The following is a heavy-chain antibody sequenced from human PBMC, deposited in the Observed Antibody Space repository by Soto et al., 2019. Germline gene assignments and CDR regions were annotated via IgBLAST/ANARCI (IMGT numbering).Heavy chain of an antibody. V-gene: IGHV3-15*07. CDR3: TTSRYGEYYYGMDV. D-gene: IGHD3-10*01. J-gene: IGHJ6*04. CDR2: IKSKTDGGTT. CDR1: GFTFSNAW. Sequence: GALRLSCAASGFTFSNAWINWVRQAPGKGLEWVGRIKSKTDGGTTDFAAPVKGRFAISRDDSKNTLFLQMNSLKTEDTAVFYCTTSRYGEYYYGMDVWGKGTTVTVSS.